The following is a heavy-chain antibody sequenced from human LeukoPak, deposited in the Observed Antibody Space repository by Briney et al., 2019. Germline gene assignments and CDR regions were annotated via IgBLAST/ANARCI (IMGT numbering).Heavy chain of an antibody. D-gene: IGHD5-24*01. CDR3: AREKSDGYNFDS. CDR2: MFARGST. Sequence: SETLSLTCTVSGGSMNSNYWSWIRQPAGKEMQWIGRMFARGSTDYNPSLKSRVIMSVDTSKNLFFLRLTSVTAADTAVYYCAREKSDGYNFDSWGQGTLVAVSS. J-gene: IGHJ4*02. CDR1: GGSMNSNY. V-gene: IGHV4-4*07.